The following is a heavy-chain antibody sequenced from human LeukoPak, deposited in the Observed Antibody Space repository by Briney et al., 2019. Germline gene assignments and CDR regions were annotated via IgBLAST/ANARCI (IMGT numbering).Heavy chain of an antibody. CDR1: GFTFSSFG. V-gene: IGHV3-23*01. CDR3: AKRSSSGSAFDI. J-gene: IGHJ3*02. Sequence: GSLRLSCAVSGFTFSSFGMSWVRQAPGKGLEWVSGISGSGSSTYYADSVKGRFTISRDNSKNTLYLQMNSLRAEETAIYYCAKRSSSGSAFDIWGQGTMVTVSS. CDR2: ISGSGSST. D-gene: IGHD3-22*01.